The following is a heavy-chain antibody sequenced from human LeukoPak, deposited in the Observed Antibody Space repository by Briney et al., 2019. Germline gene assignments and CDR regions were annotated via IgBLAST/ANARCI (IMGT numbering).Heavy chain of an antibody. Sequence: ASVKVSCKASGYTFTSYGISWVRQAPGQGLEWMGWISAYNGNTNYAQKLQGRVTMTTHTSTSPAYMDLRSLRSDDTAVYYCAREGYSSSADYWGQGTLVTVSS. J-gene: IGHJ4*02. CDR3: AREGYSSSADY. CDR1: GYTFTSYG. D-gene: IGHD6-13*01. CDR2: ISAYNGNT. V-gene: IGHV1-18*01.